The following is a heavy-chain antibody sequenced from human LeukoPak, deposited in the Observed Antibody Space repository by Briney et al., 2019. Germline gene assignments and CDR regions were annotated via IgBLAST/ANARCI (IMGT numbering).Heavy chain of an antibody. CDR2: INPKSGGT. V-gene: IGHV1-2*02. CDR1: VYTFTVYY. CDR3: ARGKDNSGYWGRWWFDP. Sequence: ASVTVSFTSSVYTFTVYYMHWVRQAPGQGPERMGWINPKSGGTDYAQRFQGRVTMIRDTSISTAYMELSRLKSDDTAVYYCARGKDNSGYWGRWWFDPWGQGTLVTVSS. D-gene: IGHD3-22*01. J-gene: IGHJ5*02.